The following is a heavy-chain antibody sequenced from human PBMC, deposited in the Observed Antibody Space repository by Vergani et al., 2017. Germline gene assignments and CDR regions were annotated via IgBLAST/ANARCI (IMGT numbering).Heavy chain of an antibody. CDR1: GGSISSGGYS. D-gene: IGHD6-13*01. J-gene: IGHJ5*02. V-gene: IGHV4-30-2*01. CDR2: IYYSGST. Sequence: QLQLQESGSGLVKPSQTLSLTCAVSGGSISSGGYSWSWIRQPPGKGLEWIGYIYYSGSTNYNPSLKSRVTISVDTSKNQFSLKLSSVTAADTAVYYCARERQQLVKFGGFDPWGQGTLVTVSS. CDR3: ARERQQLVKFGGFDP.